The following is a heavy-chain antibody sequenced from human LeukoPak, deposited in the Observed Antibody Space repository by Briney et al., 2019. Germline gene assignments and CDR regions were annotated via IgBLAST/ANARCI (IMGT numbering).Heavy chain of an antibody. Sequence: GGSLRLSCAASGFTFSSYAMSWVRQAPGKGLERVSAISGSGGSTYYADSVKGRFTISRDNSKNTLYLQMNSLRAEDTAVYYCAREDGDGPRPWAFDIWGQGTMVTVSS. D-gene: IGHD5-24*01. J-gene: IGHJ3*02. V-gene: IGHV3-23*01. CDR3: AREDGDGPRPWAFDI. CDR2: ISGSGGST. CDR1: GFTFSSYA.